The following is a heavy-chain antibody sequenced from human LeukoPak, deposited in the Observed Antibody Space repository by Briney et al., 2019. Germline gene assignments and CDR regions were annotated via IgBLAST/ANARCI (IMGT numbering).Heavy chain of an antibody. CDR1: GGSISSYY. CDR2: INGSGTT. V-gene: IGHV4-34*01. Sequence: PSETLSLTCTVSGGSISSYYWGWIRQPPGKGLEWIGDINGSGTTKYNPTLKSRVTISIDTSKKQFSLKVKSVTAADTAVYYCARLPLGAFGEVLNFDSWGQGTLVTVSS. D-gene: IGHD3-16*01. CDR3: ARLPLGAFGEVLNFDS. J-gene: IGHJ4*02.